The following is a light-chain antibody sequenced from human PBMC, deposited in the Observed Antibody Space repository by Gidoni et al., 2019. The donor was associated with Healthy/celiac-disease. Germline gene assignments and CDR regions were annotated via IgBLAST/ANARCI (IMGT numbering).Light chain of an antibody. J-gene: IGKJ3*01. CDR3: QQRSNWRGVT. Sequence: EIVLTQSPATLSLSPGERATLSCRASRSVSSYSAWYQQKPGQAPRLLIYDASNRATGIPARFSGSGSGTDFTLTISSLEPEDFAVYYCQQRSNWRGVTFGPGTKVDIK. CDR1: RSVSSY. CDR2: DAS. V-gene: IGKV3-11*01.